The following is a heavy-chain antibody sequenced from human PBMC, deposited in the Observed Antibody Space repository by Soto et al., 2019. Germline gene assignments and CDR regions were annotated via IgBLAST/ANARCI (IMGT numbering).Heavy chain of an antibody. CDR2: ISDSGGST. D-gene: IGHD3-22*01. V-gene: IGHV3-23*01. Sequence: GSLRLSCAASGFTFSIYAMSWVRQAPGKGLEWVSAISDSGGSTYYADSVKGRFTISRDNSKNTLYLQMNSLRAEDTAVYYCAKXPDYYDSSGYRVYYFDCWGQGTLVTVSS. CDR3: AKXPDYYDSSGYRVYYFDC. CDR1: GFTFSIYA. J-gene: IGHJ4*02.